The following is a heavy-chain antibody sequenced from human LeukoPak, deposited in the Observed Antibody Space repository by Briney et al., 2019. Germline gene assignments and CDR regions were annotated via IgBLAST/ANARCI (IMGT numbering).Heavy chain of an antibody. CDR2: ICPDGPVT. CDR3: VRDFRSADY. V-gene: IGHV3-74*01. Sequence: GGSLRLSCAASGFTFSIYCMHWVRQAPGKGPMWVSRICPDGPVTNHADSVKARFSISRDNARNTVYLQMNSLRAEDTAIYYCVRDFRSADYWGQGTLVTVSS. J-gene: IGHJ4*02. CDR1: GFTFSIYC.